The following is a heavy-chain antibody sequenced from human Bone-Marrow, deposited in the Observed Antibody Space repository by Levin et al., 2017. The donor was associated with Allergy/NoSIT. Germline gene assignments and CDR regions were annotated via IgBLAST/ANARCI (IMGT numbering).Heavy chain of an antibody. V-gene: IGHV3-13*01. CDR1: GFSFSLFD. CDR3: VKGYSSGWLHFDY. Sequence: PGESLKISCAASGFSFSLFDMYWVRQVPGRGLEWVAAIGTAGDTFYADSVKGRFTISRENAKNSLYLQMHSLRGGDTAIYYCVKGYSSGWLHFDYWGQGNLVTVSS. D-gene: IGHD6-19*01. J-gene: IGHJ4*02. CDR2: IGTAGDT.